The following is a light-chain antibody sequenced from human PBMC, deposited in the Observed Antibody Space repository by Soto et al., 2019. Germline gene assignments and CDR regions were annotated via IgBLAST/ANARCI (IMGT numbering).Light chain of an antibody. V-gene: IGKV3-20*01. J-gene: IGKJ5*01. Sequence: EMVLTQSPGTLSLSPGERATLSCRASQSVSSSYLAWYQQKPGQAPRLLIYGASSRATGIPDRFSGSGYGTDFTLTISRLEPEDFAVYYCQQYGSSPPGITFGQGTRLEIK. CDR3: QQYGSSPPGIT. CDR2: GAS. CDR1: QSVSSSY.